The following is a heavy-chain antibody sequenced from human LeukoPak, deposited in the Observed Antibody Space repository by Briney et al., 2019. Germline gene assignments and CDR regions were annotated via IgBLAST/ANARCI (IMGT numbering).Heavy chain of an antibody. CDR1: GFTFSSYG. CDR3: AKDTHSGSYYYFDY. CDR2: MSYDGSNK. V-gene: IGHV3-30*18. D-gene: IGHD1-26*01. J-gene: IGHJ4*02. Sequence: GGSLRLSCAASGFTFSSYGMHWVRQAPGKGLEWVAVMSYDGSNKYYADSVKGRFTMSRDNSKNTLYLQMNSLRAEDTAVYYCAKDTHSGSYYYFDYWGQGTLVTVSS.